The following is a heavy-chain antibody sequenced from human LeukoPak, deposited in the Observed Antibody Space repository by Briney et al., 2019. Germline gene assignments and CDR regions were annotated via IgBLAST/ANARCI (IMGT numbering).Heavy chain of an antibody. J-gene: IGHJ4*02. CDR3: AKDVRVGEYYGSGTYLDF. Sequence: GGSLRFSCAASGFTFSTYAMSWVRQAPGKGLEWVSLISGSGGSTYYADSVEGRFTISRDKFKNTLFLQMNSLRAEDTAVYYCAKDVRVGEYYGSGTYLDFWGQGTLVTVSS. CDR1: GFTFSTYA. V-gene: IGHV3-23*01. D-gene: IGHD3-10*01. CDR2: ISGSGGST.